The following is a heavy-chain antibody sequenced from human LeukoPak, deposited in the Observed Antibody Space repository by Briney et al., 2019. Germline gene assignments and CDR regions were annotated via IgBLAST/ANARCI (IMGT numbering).Heavy chain of an antibody. Sequence: SETLSLTCAVYGGSFSGYYWSWIRQPPGKGLEWIGEINHSGSTNYNPSLKSRVTISVDTSKNQFSLKLSSVTAADTAVYYCASSHPITLTDSSSWYVWGQGTLVTVSS. CDR3: ASSHPITLTDSSSWYV. J-gene: IGHJ4*02. CDR1: GGSFSGYY. D-gene: IGHD6-13*01. CDR2: INHSGST. V-gene: IGHV4-34*01.